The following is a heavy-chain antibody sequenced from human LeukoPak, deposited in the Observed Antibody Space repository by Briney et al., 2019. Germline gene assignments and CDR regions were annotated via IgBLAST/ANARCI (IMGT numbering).Heavy chain of an antibody. CDR2: INHSGSA. V-gene: IGHV4-34*01. CDR1: GGSFSGYL. CDR3: ARRAGNYYYYYMDV. J-gene: IGHJ6*03. D-gene: IGHD6-19*01. Sequence: PSETLSLTCGVYGGSFSGYLWNWIRQPPGKGLEWLGEINHSGSANYHPSLKSRVTISVDTSKNQVSLSLSSVTAADTAVYYCARRAGNYYYYYMDVWGKGTTVTVSS.